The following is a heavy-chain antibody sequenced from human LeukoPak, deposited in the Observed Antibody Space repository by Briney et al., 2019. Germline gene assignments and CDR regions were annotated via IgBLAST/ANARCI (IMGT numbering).Heavy chain of an antibody. J-gene: IGHJ6*04. D-gene: IGHD6-25*01. CDR3: ARGYSSGFENWFDP. CDR2: INHSGST. CDR1: GGSFSGYY. Sequence: SETLSLTCAVYGGSFSGYYWSWIRQPPGKGLEWIGEINHSGSTNYNPSLKSRVTISVDTSKNQFSLKLSSVTAADTAVYYCARGYSSGFENWFDPWGRGTTVTVSS. V-gene: IGHV4-34*01.